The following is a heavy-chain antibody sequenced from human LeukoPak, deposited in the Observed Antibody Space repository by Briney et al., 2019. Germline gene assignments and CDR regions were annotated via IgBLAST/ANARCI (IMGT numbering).Heavy chain of an antibody. V-gene: IGHV4-38-2*01. CDR3: ASSVTRDWFDP. J-gene: IGHJ5*02. CDR1: GYSISSGYC. D-gene: IGHD4-11*01. CDR2: IYHSGST. Sequence: PSETLSLTCAVSGYSISSGYCWGWIRQPAGKGLEWIGSIYHSGSTYYNPSLKSRVTISVDTSKNQFSLKLSSVTAADTAVYYCASSVTRDWFDPWGQGTLVTVSS.